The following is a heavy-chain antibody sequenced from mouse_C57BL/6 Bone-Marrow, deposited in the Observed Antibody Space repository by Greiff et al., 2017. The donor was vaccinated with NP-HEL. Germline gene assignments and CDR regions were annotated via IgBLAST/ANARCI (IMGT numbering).Heavy chain of an antibody. Sequence: EVQLQQSGPVLVKPGASVKMSCKASGYTFTDYYMNWVKQSHGKSLEWIGVINPYNGCTSYNQKFKGKATLTVDKSSSTAYLELNSLTSEDSAVYYCARGYGSSNAAWFAYGGQGTLVTVSA. CDR2: INPYNGCT. D-gene: IGHD1-1*01. V-gene: IGHV1-19*01. J-gene: IGHJ3*01. CDR1: GYTFTDYY. CDR3: ARGYGSSNAAWFAY.